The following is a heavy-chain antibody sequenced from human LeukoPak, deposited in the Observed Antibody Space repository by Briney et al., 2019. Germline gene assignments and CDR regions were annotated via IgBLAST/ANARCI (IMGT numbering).Heavy chain of an antibody. CDR3: ARGFINSKLGS. CDR1: GGSISSSSYY. V-gene: IGHV4-39*01. Sequence: KPSETLSLTCTVSGGSISSSSYYWGWIRQPPGKGLEWIGSIYYSGSTYYNPSLKSRVTISVDTSKNQFSLKLSSVTAADTAVYYCARGFINSKLGSWGQGTLVTVSS. CDR2: IYYSGST. J-gene: IGHJ4*02. D-gene: IGHD1-20*01.